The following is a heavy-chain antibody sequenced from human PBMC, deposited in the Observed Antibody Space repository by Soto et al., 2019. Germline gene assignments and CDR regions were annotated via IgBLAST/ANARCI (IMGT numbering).Heavy chain of an antibody. Sequence: SETKSVTCRVADGTISGYDWSRIRQPPGKGLEWIGYIYYSGSTNYNPSLKSRVTISVDTSKNQFSLKLTSVTAADTAVYYCARRYGGNFDYWGQGTLVTVSS. CDR1: DGTISGYD. V-gene: IGHV4-59*01. CDR3: ARRYGGNFDY. D-gene: IGHD1-26*01. CDR2: IYYSGST. J-gene: IGHJ4*02.